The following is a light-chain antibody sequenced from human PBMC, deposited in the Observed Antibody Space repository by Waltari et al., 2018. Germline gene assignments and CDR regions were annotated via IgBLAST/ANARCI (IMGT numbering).Light chain of an antibody. Sequence: QSALTQPASVSGSPGQSITISCTGTSSDVGGYKYVSWYQQHPGKVPKLLIFYVSNRPSGVSNRFPGSKSGNTASLTISGLQAEDESDYYCCSFTSRSTWVFGGGTKLTVL. CDR3: CSFTSRSTWV. J-gene: IGLJ3*02. CDR1: SSDVGGYKY. V-gene: IGLV2-14*01. CDR2: YVS.